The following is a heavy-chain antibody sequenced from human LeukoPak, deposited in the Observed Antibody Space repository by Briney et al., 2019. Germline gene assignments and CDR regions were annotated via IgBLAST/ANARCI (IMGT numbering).Heavy chain of an antibody. J-gene: IGHJ6*02. CDR1: GFTFSDAW. CDR3: ASSKRDYDILTGRYYYYGMDV. V-gene: IGHV3-15*01. D-gene: IGHD3-9*01. Sequence: GGSLRLSCAASGFTFSDAWMSWVRQAPGKGLEWVGRIRTKTDGGTTDYAAPVKGRFTISRDDSKNTLYLQMNSLRAEDTAVYYCASSKRDYDILTGRYYYYGMDVWGQGTTVTVSS. CDR2: IRTKTDGGTT.